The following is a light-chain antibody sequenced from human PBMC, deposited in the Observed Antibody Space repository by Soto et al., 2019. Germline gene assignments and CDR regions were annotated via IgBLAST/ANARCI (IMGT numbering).Light chain of an antibody. Sequence: DIQMTQSPSSLSASVGDRVTITCRASQSISSYLNWYQQKPGKAPKLLIYAASSLQSVVPSRFSGSGYGTDCTLTISSLQPEDFATYYCQQSYSTPFTFGPGTKVDIK. V-gene: IGKV1-39*01. CDR1: QSISSY. CDR2: AAS. J-gene: IGKJ3*01. CDR3: QQSYSTPFT.